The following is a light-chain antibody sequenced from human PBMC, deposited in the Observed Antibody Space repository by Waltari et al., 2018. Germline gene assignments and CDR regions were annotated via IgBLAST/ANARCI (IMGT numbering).Light chain of an antibody. CDR3: QQYNSYPWT. CDR2: EAV. Sequence: TQLTQSPSTLSASVGDRVTITCRARQSVTTWLAWYQQKPGKAPKLLIYEAVKLDSGVPSRFSGGGSGTHFTLTITSLQPDDVASYYCQQYNSYPWTFGPGTKVEI. CDR1: QSVTTW. J-gene: IGKJ1*01. V-gene: IGKV1-5*01.